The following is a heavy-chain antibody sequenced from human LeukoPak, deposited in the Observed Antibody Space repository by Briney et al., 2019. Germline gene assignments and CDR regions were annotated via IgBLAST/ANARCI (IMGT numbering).Heavy chain of an antibody. V-gene: IGHV1-69*04. CDR2: IIPILGIA. CDR3: ARSPAAAASYYFDY. CDR1: GGTFSSYA. J-gene: IGHJ4*02. D-gene: IGHD6-13*01. Sequence: EASVTVSCKASGGTFSSYAISWVRQAPGQGLEWMGRIIPILGIANYAQKFQGRVTITADKSTSAAYMELSSLRSEDTAVYYCARSPAAAASYYFDYWGQGALVTVSS.